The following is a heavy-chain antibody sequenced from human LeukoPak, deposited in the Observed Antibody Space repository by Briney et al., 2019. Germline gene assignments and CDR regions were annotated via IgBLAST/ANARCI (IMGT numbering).Heavy chain of an antibody. CDR3: ARHRRSMTVGDDSFDI. CDR2: IYSSGNT. V-gene: IGHV4-61*09. J-gene: IGHJ3*02. D-gene: IGHD3-22*01. CDR1: GGSISSSGHY. Sequence: RPSETLSLTCTVSGGSISSSGHYWRWIRQSAGKGLEWIGHIYSSGNTNYNPSLESRITISIDTSKKQISLRLTSVTAADTAVYYCARHRRSMTVGDDSFDIWGRGTMVTVSP.